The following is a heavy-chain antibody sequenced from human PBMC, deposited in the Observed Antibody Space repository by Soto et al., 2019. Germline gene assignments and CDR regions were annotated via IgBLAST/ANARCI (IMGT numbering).Heavy chain of an antibody. D-gene: IGHD1-1*01. Sequence: QVQLQESGPGLVKPSETLSLTCTVSGGSISSYYWSWIRQPPGKGLEWIVNIYNSGRTNYNPSLKSRVTISVDTSKNQFSLKLSSMTAADTAVYYCARVLRVNWNDLATPDYWGQGTLVTVSS. V-gene: IGHV4-59*01. CDR2: IYNSGRT. CDR3: ARVLRVNWNDLATPDY. CDR1: GGSISSYY. J-gene: IGHJ4*02.